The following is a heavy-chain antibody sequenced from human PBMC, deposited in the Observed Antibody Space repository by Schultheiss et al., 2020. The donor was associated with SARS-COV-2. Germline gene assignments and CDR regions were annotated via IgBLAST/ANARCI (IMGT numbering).Heavy chain of an antibody. J-gene: IGHJ5*02. CDR2: INHSGST. V-gene: IGHV4-34*01. D-gene: IGHD1-26*01. Sequence: GSLRLSCTVSGGSISSYYWSWIRQPPGKGLEWIGEINHSGSTNYNPSLKSRVTMSVDTSKNQFSLKLSSVTAADTAVYYCANGGSYGWFDPWGQGTLVTVSS. CDR3: ANGGSYGWFDP. CDR1: GGSISSYY.